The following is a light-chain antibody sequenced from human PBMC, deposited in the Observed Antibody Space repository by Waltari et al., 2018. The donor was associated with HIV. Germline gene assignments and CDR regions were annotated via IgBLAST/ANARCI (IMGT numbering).Light chain of an antibody. CDR3: QSYDNSLNAVV. CDR2: GNT. Sequence: QSVLTQPPSVSGAPGQRVILSCTGSSSNIGASEDVPWYQQLPGAVPKVLIYGNTNRPSGGPDRFSGSKSGASASLAIAGLQTDDEADYYCQSYDNSLNAVVFGGGTRLTVL. J-gene: IGLJ2*01. V-gene: IGLV1-40*01. CDR1: SSNIGASED.